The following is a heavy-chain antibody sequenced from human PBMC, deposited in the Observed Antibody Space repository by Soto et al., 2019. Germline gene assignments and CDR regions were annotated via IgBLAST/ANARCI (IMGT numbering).Heavy chain of an antibody. CDR2: ISSSSSYI. CDR1: GFTFSDYD. J-gene: IGHJ6*02. Sequence: PGGSLRLSCAASGFTFSDYDMNWVRQAPGKGLEWVSSISSSSSYIYYADSVKGRFTISRDNAKNSLYLQMNSLRAEDTVVYYCARVGCSGGSCYSHYYYYYGMDVWGQGATVTVSS. V-gene: IGHV3-21*01. CDR3: ARVGCSGGSCYSHYYYYYGMDV. D-gene: IGHD2-15*01.